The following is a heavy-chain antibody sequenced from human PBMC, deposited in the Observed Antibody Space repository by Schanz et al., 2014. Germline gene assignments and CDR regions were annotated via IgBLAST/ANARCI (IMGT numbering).Heavy chain of an antibody. CDR3: ARDRWDWNNAFDI. D-gene: IGHD1-1*01. CDR2: IYSGGST. V-gene: IGHV3-53*01. CDR1: GFTFSRYW. Sequence: EVQLVESGGELIQPGGSLRLSCEASGFTFSRYWMHWVRQAPGKGLEWVSVIYSGGSTYYADSVKGRFTISRDNSKNTLYLQMNSLRAEDTAVYYCARDRWDWNNAFDIWGQGTMVTVSS. J-gene: IGHJ3*02.